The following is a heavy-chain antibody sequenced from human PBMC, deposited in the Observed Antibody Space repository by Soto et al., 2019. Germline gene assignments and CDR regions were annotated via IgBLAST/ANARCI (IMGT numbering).Heavy chain of an antibody. J-gene: IGHJ5*02. V-gene: IGHV3-7*01. CDR2: IKEEGSEI. D-gene: IGHD4-17*01. CDR3: ASPRAVTSGWDR. Sequence: LRLSCTPSAFTLSYWMSWVRQAPGKGLEWVANIKEEGSEIQYVDSVKGRFTISRDTAKNSLYLEMNRLRVEDTAVYYCASPRAVTSGWDRWGQGTLVTVSS. CDR1: AFTLSYW.